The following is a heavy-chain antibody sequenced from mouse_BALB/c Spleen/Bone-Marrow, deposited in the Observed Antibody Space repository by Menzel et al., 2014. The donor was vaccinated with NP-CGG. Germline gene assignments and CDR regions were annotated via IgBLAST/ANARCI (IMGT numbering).Heavy chain of an antibody. Sequence: VQLQQSGPELVKPGASMKISCKASGYSFTGYTMNWVKQSHGKNLEWIGLINPYNGGTSYNQKFKGKATLTVDKSSSTAYMELLSLTAEDSAVYYCARNKEYDEEDYAMDYWGQGTSVTVSS. V-gene: IGHV1-18*01. CDR3: ARNKEYDEEDYAMDY. J-gene: IGHJ4*01. CDR1: GYSFTGYT. D-gene: IGHD2-14*01. CDR2: INPYNGGT.